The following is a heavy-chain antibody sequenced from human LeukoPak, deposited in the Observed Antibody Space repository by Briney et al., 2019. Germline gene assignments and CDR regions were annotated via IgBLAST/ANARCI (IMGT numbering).Heavy chain of an antibody. CDR1: GYTFTGYY. D-gene: IGHD5-18*01. V-gene: IGHV1-2*06. J-gene: IGHJ4*02. CDR2: INPNSGGT. CDR3: ARGPRGYGYGPTLDY. Sequence: ASVKVSCKASGYTFTGYYMHWVRQAPGQGLEWMGRINPNSGGTNYAQKFQGRVTMTRDTSISTAYMELSRLRSDDTAVYYCARGPRGYGYGPTLDYWGQGTLVTVSS.